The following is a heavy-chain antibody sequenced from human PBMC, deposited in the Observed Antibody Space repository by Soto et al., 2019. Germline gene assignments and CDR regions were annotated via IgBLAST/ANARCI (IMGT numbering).Heavy chain of an antibody. CDR1: GFTFSNAW. Sequence: SGGSLRLSCAASGFTFSNAWMNWVRQAPGKGLEWVGRIKSKTDGGTTDYAAPVKGRFTISRDDSKNSLYLQMNSLRAEDTAVYYCAREVRFSGPYFDYWGQGILVTVSS. D-gene: IGHD3-3*01. CDR2: IKSKTDGGTT. CDR3: AREVRFSGPYFDY. V-gene: IGHV3-15*07. J-gene: IGHJ4*02.